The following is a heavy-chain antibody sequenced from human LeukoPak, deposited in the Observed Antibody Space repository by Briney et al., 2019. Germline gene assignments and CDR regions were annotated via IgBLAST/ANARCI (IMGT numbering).Heavy chain of an antibody. CDR3: ARGDSSGYYRYYYYGMDV. J-gene: IGHJ6*02. D-gene: IGHD3-22*01. CDR2: IIPILGIA. V-gene: IGHV1-69*04. CDR1: GGTFSSYA. Sequence: SVKVSCKASGGTFSSYAISWVRQAPGQGLEWMGRIIPILGIANYAQKFQGRVTMTRNTSISTAYMELSSLRSEDTAVYYCARGDSSGYYRYYYYGMDVWGQGTTVTVSS.